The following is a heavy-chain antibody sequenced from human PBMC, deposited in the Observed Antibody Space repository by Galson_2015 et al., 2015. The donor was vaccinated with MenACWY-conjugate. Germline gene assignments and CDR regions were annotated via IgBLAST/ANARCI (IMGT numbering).Heavy chain of an antibody. CDR2: IYYSGST. CDR3: ARDHTTVTAAADAFDI. D-gene: IGHD4-17*01. V-gene: IGHV4-39*07. J-gene: IGHJ3*02. Sequence: SETLSLTCTVSGGSISSSSYYWGWIRQPPGKGLEWIGSIYYSGSTYYNPSLKSRVTISVDTSKNQFSLKLSSVTAADTAVYYCARDHTTVTAAADAFDIWGQGTMVTVSS. CDR1: GGSISSSSYY.